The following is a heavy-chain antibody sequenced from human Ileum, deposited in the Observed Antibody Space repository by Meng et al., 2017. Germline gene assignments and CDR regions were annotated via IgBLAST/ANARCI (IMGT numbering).Heavy chain of an antibody. CDR2: INTNTGNP. CDR3: ATSGGGFDY. D-gene: IGHD1-26*01. CDR1: RYTFTNYD. J-gene: IGHJ4*02. Sequence: QVQLVQSGSALKKPGASVKVSCKASRYTFTNYDINWVRQAPGQGLEWMGWINTNTGNPTYAQGFTGRFVFSLDTSVNTAHLQISTLTAEDTAVYYCATSGGGFDYWGQGALVTVSS. V-gene: IGHV7-4-1*02.